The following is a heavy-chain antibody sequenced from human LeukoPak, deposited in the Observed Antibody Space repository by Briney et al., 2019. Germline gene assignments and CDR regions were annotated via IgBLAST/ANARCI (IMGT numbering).Heavy chain of an antibody. CDR3: ARERYYGSGSYFDY. J-gene: IGHJ4*02. V-gene: IGHV3-7*01. CDR2: IKQDGSEK. D-gene: IGHD3-10*01. CDR1: GFTFSSYG. Sequence: PGGSLRLSCAASGFTFSSYGMHWVRQAPGKGLEWVANIKQDGSEKYYVDSVKGRFTISRDNAKNSLYLQMNSLRAEDTAVYYCARERYYGSGSYFDYWGQGTLVTVSS.